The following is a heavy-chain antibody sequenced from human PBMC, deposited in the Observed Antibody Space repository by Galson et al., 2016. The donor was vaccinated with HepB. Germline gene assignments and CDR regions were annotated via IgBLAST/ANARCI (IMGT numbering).Heavy chain of an antibody. D-gene: IGHD2-21*01. Sequence: SLRLSCAASGFTFSNPWMSWFRQAPGKGLEWVGRIKSKTDGGTIDYAAPVKGRFTISRDDSKSTLYLQMNSLKTEDTAVYFCTSHSCGPNYWGQGTLVTVSS. CDR1: GFTFSNPW. CDR3: TSHSCGPNY. CDR2: IKSKTDGGTI. J-gene: IGHJ4*02. V-gene: IGHV3-15*01.